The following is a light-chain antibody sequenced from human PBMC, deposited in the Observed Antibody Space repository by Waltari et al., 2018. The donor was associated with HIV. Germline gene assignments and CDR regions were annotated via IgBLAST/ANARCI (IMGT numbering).Light chain of an antibody. CDR3: HQGT. Sequence: IVLIQSPATLPLSPGERATLSCRTSQTVNSYLAWYQHRPGQAPRLLIYDASTRATGIPARFSGSGSGTHFTLTISSLEPEDFAVYYCHQGTFGPGTKVSVK. V-gene: IGKV3-11*01. CDR2: DAS. CDR1: QTVNSY. J-gene: IGKJ3*01.